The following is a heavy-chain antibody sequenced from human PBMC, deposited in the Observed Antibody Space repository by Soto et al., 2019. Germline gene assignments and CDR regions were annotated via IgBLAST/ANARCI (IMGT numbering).Heavy chain of an antibody. CDR1: GYTFTGYY. CDR3: ARANYYGSGSYYNSYNWFDP. CDR2: INPNSGGT. Sequence: GASVKVSCKASGYTFTGYYMHWVRQAPGQGLEWMGWINPNSGGTNYAQKFQGWVTMTRDTSISTAYMELSRLRSDDTAVYYCARANYYGSGSYYNSYNWFDPSGQGTLVTVSS. V-gene: IGHV1-2*04. J-gene: IGHJ5*02. D-gene: IGHD3-10*01.